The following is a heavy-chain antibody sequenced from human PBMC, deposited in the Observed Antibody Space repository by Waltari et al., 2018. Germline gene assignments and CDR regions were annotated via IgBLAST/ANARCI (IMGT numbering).Heavy chain of an antibody. CDR1: GFTFSSYE. J-gene: IGHJ6*03. V-gene: IGHV3-48*03. Sequence: EVQVVESGEGFVQPGGSLRLSCAASGFTFSSYEMNWVRQAPGKVVEWVSYIDWRSSVINYADSVKGRFTISRDNARNSLVLQMNSLRAEDTAVYYCARGQGLAYHYYYMDVWGKGTTVTVS. CDR3: ARGQGLAYHYYYMDV. D-gene: IGHD3-22*01. CDR2: IDWRSSVI.